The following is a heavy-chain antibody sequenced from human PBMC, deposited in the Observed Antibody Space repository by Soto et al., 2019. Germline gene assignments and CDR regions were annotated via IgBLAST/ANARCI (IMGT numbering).Heavy chain of an antibody. J-gene: IGHJ4*02. CDR1: GFSFRDYG. V-gene: IGHV3-23*01. D-gene: IGHD4-17*01. Sequence: EVQLLEAGGGLVQPGWSLRLSCAASGFSFRDYGMSWVRQAPGKGLEWLSAIIGIGDKAYYADSVRGRFTISRDNSKNTLYLQLNDLGAEDTAIYYCAKDYDYGDSLPFDYWGQGTLVTVSS. CDR2: IIGIGDKA. CDR3: AKDYDYGDSLPFDY.